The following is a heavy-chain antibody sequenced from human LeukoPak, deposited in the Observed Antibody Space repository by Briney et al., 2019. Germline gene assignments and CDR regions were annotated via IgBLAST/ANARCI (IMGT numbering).Heavy chain of an antibody. CDR1: GYTFTGYY. V-gene: IGHV1-2*02. Sequence: GASVKVSCKASGYTFTGYYLHWVRQAPGQGLEWMGWINPNSGGTNYAQKFQGRVTMTRDTSISTAYMELSRLRSDDTAVYYCASGGSSWGYYYYMDVWGKGTTVTISS. CDR3: ASGGSSWGYYYYMDV. CDR2: INPNSGGT. D-gene: IGHD6-13*01. J-gene: IGHJ6*03.